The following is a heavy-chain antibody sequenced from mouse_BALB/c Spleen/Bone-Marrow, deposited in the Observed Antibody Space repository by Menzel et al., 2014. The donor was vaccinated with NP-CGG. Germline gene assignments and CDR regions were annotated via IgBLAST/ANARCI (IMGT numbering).Heavy chain of an antibody. V-gene: IGHV7-3*02. CDR1: GFTFTDYY. Sequence: EVHLVESGGGLVQPGGSLRLSCATSGFTFTDYYMSWARQPPGKALEWLAFIRNKAYGYTTEYSASVRGRFTISRDNSQSILYLQMNTLRAEDSATYYCARFPMDYWGQGTSVTVSS. CDR3: ARFPMDY. J-gene: IGHJ4*01. CDR2: IRNKAYGYTT.